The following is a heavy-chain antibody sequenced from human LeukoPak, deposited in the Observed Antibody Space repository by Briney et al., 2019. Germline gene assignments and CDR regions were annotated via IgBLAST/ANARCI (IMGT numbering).Heavy chain of an antibody. D-gene: IGHD6-19*01. Sequence: GGSLRLSCAASGFTFSDYYMSWIRQAPGKGLGWVSYISSSGSTIYYADSVKGRFTISRDNAKNSLYLQMNSLRAEDTAVYYCARDQRQWLVFRGMDYWGQGTLVTVSS. V-gene: IGHV3-11*01. CDR2: ISSSGSTI. CDR1: GFTFSDYY. CDR3: ARDQRQWLVFRGMDY. J-gene: IGHJ4*02.